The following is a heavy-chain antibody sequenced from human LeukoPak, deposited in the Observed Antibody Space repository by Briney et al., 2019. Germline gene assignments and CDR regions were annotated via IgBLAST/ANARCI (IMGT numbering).Heavy chain of an antibody. V-gene: IGHV1-8*03. D-gene: IGHD2-21*01. CDR2: MYPTSGNT. CDR1: GYSFTKYD. CDR3: ARGPAYRYCSGDCYHIDF. Sequence: ASVRVSCKASGYSFTKYDIKWVPQATGQGLEWMGWMYPTSGNTGYAQKFQGRLTIIKDTSMNTAYMELSSLRSDDTAIHYCARGPAYRYCSGDCYHIDFWGQGTLVTVSS. J-gene: IGHJ4*02.